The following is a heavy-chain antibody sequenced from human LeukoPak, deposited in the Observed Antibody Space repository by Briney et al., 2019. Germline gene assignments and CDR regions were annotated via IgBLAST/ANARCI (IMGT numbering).Heavy chain of an antibody. V-gene: IGHV4-34*01. Sequence: SETLSLTCAVYGGSLSGYYWSWIRQPPGKGLEWIGEINHSGSTNYNPSLKSRVTISVDTSKNQFSLKLSSVTAADTAVYYCARCPVEMATNKNHTLDYWGQGTLVTVSS. CDR2: INHSGST. D-gene: IGHD5-24*01. CDR1: GGSLSGYY. CDR3: ARCPVEMATNKNHTLDY. J-gene: IGHJ4*02.